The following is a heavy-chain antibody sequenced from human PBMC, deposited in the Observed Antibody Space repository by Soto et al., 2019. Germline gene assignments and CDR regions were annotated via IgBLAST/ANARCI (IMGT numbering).Heavy chain of an antibody. V-gene: IGHV2-5*02. Sequence: QITLKESGPTRVKPTQTLTLTCTFSGFALSTNGEGVAWVRQAPGKALEWLALIYWDDDKRYSASLKSRLSIIKDTSNNQVVLTMTNMDPVDSGTYYRAHRRTDRYDWYGGNFDYWGHGTLVTVSS. CDR2: IYWDDDK. CDR3: AHRRTDRYDWYGGNFDY. J-gene: IGHJ4*01. D-gene: IGHD1-1*01. CDR1: GFALSTNGEG.